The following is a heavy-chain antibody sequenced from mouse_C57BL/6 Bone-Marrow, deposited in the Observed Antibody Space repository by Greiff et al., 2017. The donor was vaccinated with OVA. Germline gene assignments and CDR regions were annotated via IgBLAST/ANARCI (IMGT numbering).Heavy chain of an antibody. CDR2: IYPSDGST. J-gene: IGHJ2*01. D-gene: IGHD4-1*01. V-gene: IGHV1-78*01. CDR1: GYTFTDYT. Sequence: QVQLQQSDAELVKPGASVKISCKVSGYTFTDYTIPWMKQRPEQGLEWIGYIYPSDGSTKYNETFKGRATLTADKPPSTAYMQLNSLTSEDSAVHFCARGPGTYFDDWGQGTTLTVSS. CDR3: ARGPGTYFDD.